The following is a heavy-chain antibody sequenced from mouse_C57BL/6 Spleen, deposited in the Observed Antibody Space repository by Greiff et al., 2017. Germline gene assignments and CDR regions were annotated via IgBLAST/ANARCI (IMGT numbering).Heavy chain of an antibody. CDR2: ISGGGGNT. J-gene: IGHJ4*01. Sequence: EVQLVESGGGLVKPGGSLKLSCAASGFTFSSYTMSWVSQTPEKRLEWVATISGGGGNTYYPDSVKGRFTISRDNAKNTLYLQMSSLSAEDTALYYCARHRVSSLYYAMGYWGQVASVTVSS. D-gene: IGHD1-1*01. CDR1: GFTFSSYT. V-gene: IGHV5-9*01. CDR3: ARHRVSSLYYAMGY.